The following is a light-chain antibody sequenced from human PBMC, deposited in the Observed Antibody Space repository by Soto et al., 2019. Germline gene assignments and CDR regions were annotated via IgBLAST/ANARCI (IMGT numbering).Light chain of an antibody. Sequence: VVMTQSPATLSVSPGERATLSCMASQSVSSNLAWYQQKPGQAPRLLIYGASTRATGIPGRFSGSGSGTEFTLIISSLQPEDLAVYYCQQYNNWPPLTFGGGTKVEIK. CDR3: QQYNNWPPLT. V-gene: IGKV3-15*01. J-gene: IGKJ4*01. CDR1: QSVSSN. CDR2: GAS.